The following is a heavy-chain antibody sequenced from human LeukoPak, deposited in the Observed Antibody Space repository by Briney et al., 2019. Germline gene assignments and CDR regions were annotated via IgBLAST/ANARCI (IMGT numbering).Heavy chain of an antibody. V-gene: IGHV4-4*07. CDR3: ARDLSRGGVYYYYMDV. CDR2: IYTSGST. Sequence: PSETLSLTCTVSGGSISSYYWSWIRQPAGKGLEWIGRIYTSGSTNYNPSLKSRVTMSVDTSKSQFSLKLSSVTAADTAVYYCARDLSRGGVYYYYMDVWGKGTTVTVSS. CDR1: GGSISSYY. D-gene: IGHD2-8*02. J-gene: IGHJ6*03.